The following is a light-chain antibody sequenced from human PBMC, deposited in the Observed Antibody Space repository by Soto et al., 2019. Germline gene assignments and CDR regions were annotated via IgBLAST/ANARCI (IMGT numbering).Light chain of an antibody. J-gene: IGKJ5*01. CDR1: LSVSSY. CDR2: GAS. CDR3: QQYNKWPPIT. Sequence: EIVVTQSPPTLSLSPGERATLSCRTSLSVSSYLAWYQQKPGQAPRLLIYGASTRATGIPARFSGSGSGTEFTLTISSLQSEDFAVYYCQQYNKWPPITFGQGTRLEIK. V-gene: IGKV3-15*01.